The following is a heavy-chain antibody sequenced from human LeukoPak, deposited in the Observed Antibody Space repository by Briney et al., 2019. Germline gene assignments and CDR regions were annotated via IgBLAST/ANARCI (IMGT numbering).Heavy chain of an antibody. CDR3: ARVGYGSGSWGWFDP. V-gene: IGHV4-59*01. J-gene: IGHJ5*02. D-gene: IGHD3-10*01. Sequence: PSETLSLSCTVSGDSISGFFWTWIRQSPGKGLEYIGYIYYSGTTDYNPTLKSRVSMSVDTSKNQFFLNLTSVTAADTAIYYCARVGYGSGSWGWFDPWGQGTLVTVSS. CDR1: GDSISGFF. CDR2: IYYSGTT.